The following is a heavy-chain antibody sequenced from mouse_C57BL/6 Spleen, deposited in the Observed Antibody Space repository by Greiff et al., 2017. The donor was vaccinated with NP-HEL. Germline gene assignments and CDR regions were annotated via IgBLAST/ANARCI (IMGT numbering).Heavy chain of an antibody. CDR3: AREANWEYFDY. V-gene: IGHV1-61*01. J-gene: IGHJ2*01. Sequence: QVQLQQPGAELVRPGSSVKLSCKASGYTFTSYWMDWVKQRPGQGLEWIGNIYPSDSETHYNQKFKDKATLTVDKSSSTAYMQLCSLTSEDSAVYYCAREANWEYFDYWGQGTTLTVSS. D-gene: IGHD4-1*01. CDR2: IYPSDSET. CDR1: GYTFTSYW.